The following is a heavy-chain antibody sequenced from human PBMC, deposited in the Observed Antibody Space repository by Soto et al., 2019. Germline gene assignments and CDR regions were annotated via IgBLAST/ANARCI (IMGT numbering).Heavy chain of an antibody. CDR3: ATESGSTYGYFDH. V-gene: IGHV4-59*01. J-gene: IGHJ4*02. CDR2: IYYRGNT. Sequence: SETLSLTCTVSGGSISSYYWSWIRQPPGKGLEWIGYIYYRGNTNFNPSLKGRVTISIDTSKNQFSLNLSSVTAADTAVYYCATESGSTYGYFDHWGQGTQVTVSS. D-gene: IGHD5-18*01. CDR1: GGSISSYY.